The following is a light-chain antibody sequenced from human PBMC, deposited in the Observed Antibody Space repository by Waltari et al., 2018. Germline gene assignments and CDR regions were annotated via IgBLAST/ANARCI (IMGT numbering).Light chain of an antibody. V-gene: IGKV1-12*01. Sequence: DIQMTQSPSSVSASIGDSVTITCRASPNIYTYLAWYQQNPGEAPKLLIHSASRLQSGVPSRFSGSGSGSDFTLTISSLQPEDFATYYCQQSEDFPLTFGGGTKVDMK. CDR2: SAS. J-gene: IGKJ4*01. CDR3: QQSEDFPLT. CDR1: PNIYTY.